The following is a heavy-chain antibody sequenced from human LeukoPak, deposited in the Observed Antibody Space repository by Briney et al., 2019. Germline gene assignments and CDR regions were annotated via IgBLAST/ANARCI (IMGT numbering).Heavy chain of an antibody. J-gene: IGHJ4*02. CDR3: AKGPYSSGWYYFDY. D-gene: IGHD6-19*01. Sequence: GGSLRLSCAASGFTFSTYEMNWVRQAPGKGLEWVSAISGSGGSTYYADSVKGRFTISRDNSKNTLYLQMNSLRAEDTAVYYCAKGPYSSGWYYFDYWGQGTLVTVSS. CDR1: GFTFSTYE. V-gene: IGHV3-23*01. CDR2: ISGSGGST.